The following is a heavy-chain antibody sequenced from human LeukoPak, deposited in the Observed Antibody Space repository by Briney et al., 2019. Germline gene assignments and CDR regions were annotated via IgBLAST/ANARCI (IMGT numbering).Heavy chain of an antibody. CDR1: GFTFSSYG. D-gene: IGHD6-25*01. CDR3: ARDRGRYYMDV. V-gene: IGHV3-30*03. Sequence: QSGRSLRLSCAASGFTFSSYGMHWVRQAPGKGLEWVAVISYDGSNKYYADSVKGRFTISRENAKNSLYLQMNSLRAGDTAVYYCARDRGRYYMDVWGKGTTVTISS. CDR2: ISYDGSNK. J-gene: IGHJ6*03.